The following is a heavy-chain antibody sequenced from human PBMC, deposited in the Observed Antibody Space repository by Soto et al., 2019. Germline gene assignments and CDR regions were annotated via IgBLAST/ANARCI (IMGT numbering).Heavy chain of an antibody. V-gene: IGHV1-46*01. CDR2: INPSGGST. Sequence: QVQLVQSGAEVKKPGASVKVSCKASGYTFTSYYMHWVRQAPGQGLEWMGIINPSGGSTSYAQKCQGRVTMTRDTSTSTVYMELSSLRSEDTAVYYCARNALWFGEDYGMDVWGQGTTVTVSS. CDR1: GYTFTSYY. CDR3: ARNALWFGEDYGMDV. D-gene: IGHD3-10*01. J-gene: IGHJ6*02.